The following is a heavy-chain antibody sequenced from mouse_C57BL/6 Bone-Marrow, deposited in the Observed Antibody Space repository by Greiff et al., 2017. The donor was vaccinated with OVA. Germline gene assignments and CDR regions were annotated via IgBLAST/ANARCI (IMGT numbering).Heavy chain of an antibody. J-gene: IGHJ2*01. V-gene: IGHV10-1*01. CDR3: VRQNYYGSSPFYFDY. CDR2: IRSKSNNYAT. Sequence: EVQVVESGGGLVQPKGSLKLSCAASGFSFNTYAMNWVRQAPGKGLEWVARIRSKSNNYATYYADSVKDRFTISRDDSESMLYLQMNNLKTEDTAMYYCVRQNYYGSSPFYFDYWGQGTTLTVSS. CDR1: GFSFNTYA. D-gene: IGHD1-1*01.